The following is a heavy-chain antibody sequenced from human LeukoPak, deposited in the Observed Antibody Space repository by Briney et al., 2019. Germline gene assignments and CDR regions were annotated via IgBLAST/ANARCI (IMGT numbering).Heavy chain of an antibody. D-gene: IGHD2-2*01. V-gene: IGHV1-24*01. CDR1: GYTLTELS. J-gene: IGHJ4*02. CDR2: FDPEDGET. CDR3: ATFLEPVPAAMFGSYDY. Sequence: ASVKVSCKVSGYTLTELSMHWVRRAPGKGLEWMGGFDPEDGETIYAQKFQGRVTMTEDTSTDTAYMELSSLRSEDTAVYYCATFLEPVPAAMFGSYDYWGQGTLVTVSS.